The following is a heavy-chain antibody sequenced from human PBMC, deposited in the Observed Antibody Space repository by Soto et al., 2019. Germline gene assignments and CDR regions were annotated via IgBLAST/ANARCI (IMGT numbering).Heavy chain of an antibody. CDR3: DGPKEAYFDY. V-gene: IGHV5-51*01. CDR2: IYPGDSGT. CDR1: GYSFTSYW. Sequence: GESLKISCKGSGYSFTSYWIGWVRQMPGKGLEWMGIIYPGDSGTRYSPSFQGQVTISADKSISTTYLQWSSLKASDTAMYYYDGPKEAYFDYWGQGTLVTVSS. J-gene: IGHJ4*02.